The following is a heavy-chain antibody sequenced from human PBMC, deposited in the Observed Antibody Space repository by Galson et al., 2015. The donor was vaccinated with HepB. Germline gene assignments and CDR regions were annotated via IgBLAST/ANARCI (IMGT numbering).Heavy chain of an antibody. CDR2: IEIGGIK. CDR1: GFSIDSLF. Sequence: SLRLSCAVSGFSIDSLFMTWIRQAPGKGLEFVSIIEIGGIKHYADSVKGRFAISGDSSKNTVYLQVNSLTVEDTALYYRAAGNGGIDSWGQGTLVTVSS. CDR3: AAGNGGIDS. D-gene: IGHD3-16*01. J-gene: IGHJ4*02. V-gene: IGHV3-53*01.